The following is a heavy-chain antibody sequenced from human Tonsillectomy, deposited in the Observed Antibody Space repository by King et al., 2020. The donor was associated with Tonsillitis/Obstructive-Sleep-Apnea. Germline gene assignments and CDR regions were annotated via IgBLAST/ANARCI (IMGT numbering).Heavy chain of an antibody. CDR2: ISSNGGST. Sequence: VQLVESGGGLVQPGGSLRLSCSAYGFTFSSYAMHWVRQAPGKGLEYVSAISSNGGSTYYADSVKGRFTISRDNSKNTLYLQMSSLSAEDTAVYYCGTGXDXYNXGGHFDXWGXGTLVTVS. CDR1: GFTFSSYA. J-gene: IGHJ4*02. V-gene: IGHV3-64D*06. D-gene: IGHD5-24*01. CDR3: GTGXDXYNXGGHFDX.